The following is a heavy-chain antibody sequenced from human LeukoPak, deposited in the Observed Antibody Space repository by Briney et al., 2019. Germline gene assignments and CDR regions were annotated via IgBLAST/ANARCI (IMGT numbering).Heavy chain of an antibody. J-gene: IGHJ6*03. D-gene: IGHD2-2*01. V-gene: IGHV1-18*01. Sequence: ASVKVSCKASGYTFTSYDISWVRQAPGQGLEWMGWISAYNGNTNYAQKLQGRVTMTTDTSTSTAYMELSSLRSEDTAVYYCARTLNSRISYCSSTSCRPDSYYMDVWGKGTTVTVSS. CDR3: ARTLNSRISYCSSTSCRPDSYYMDV. CDR1: GYTFTSYD. CDR2: ISAYNGNT.